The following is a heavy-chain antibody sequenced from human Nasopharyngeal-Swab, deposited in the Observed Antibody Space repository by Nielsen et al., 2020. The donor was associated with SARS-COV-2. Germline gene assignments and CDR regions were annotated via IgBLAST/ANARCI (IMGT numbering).Heavy chain of an antibody. V-gene: IGHV4-61*02. CDR2: IYTSGST. CDR3: AREMATIPVDFRAFDI. D-gene: IGHD5-24*01. CDR1: GGSISSSSYY. Sequence: SETLSLTCTVSGGSISSSSYYWSWIRQPAGKGLEWIGRIYTSGSTNYNPSLKSRVTMSVDTSKNQFSLKLSSVTAADTAVYYCAREMATIPVDFRAFDIWGQGTMVTVSS. J-gene: IGHJ3*02.